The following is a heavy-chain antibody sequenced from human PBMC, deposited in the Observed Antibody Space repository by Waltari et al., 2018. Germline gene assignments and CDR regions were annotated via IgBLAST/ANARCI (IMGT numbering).Heavy chain of an antibody. V-gene: IGHV1-2*02. CDR1: GYPFFGYF. J-gene: IGHJ4*02. CDR3: ARDRSRKNFDF. Sequence: LVQSGAVEKKPGTSVRVSCEASGYPFFGYFIHWVRQASGQGFEWMGVINANSGEANYAQKFQGRVTMTRDTSTSTAFMEVRSLTSDDTAVYYCARDRSRKNFDFWGQGTPVIVSS. CDR2: INANSGEA.